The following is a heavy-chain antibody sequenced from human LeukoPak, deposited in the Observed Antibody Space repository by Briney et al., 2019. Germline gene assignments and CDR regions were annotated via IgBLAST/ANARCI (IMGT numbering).Heavy chain of an antibody. D-gene: IGHD1-7*01. CDR1: GGSFSGYY. V-gene: IGHV4-34*01. J-gene: IGHJ4*02. CDR2: INHSGST. CDR3: ARARYNWNSAGYFDY. Sequence: SETLSPTCAVYGGSFSGYYWSWIRQPPGKGLEWIGEINHSGSTNYNPSLKSRVTISVDTSKNQFSLKLSSVTAADTAVYYCARARYNWNSAGYFDYWGQGTLVTVSS.